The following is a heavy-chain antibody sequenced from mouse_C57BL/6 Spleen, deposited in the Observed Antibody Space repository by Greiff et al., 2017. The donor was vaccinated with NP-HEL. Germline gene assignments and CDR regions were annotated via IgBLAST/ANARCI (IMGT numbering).Heavy chain of an antibody. D-gene: IGHD2-1*01. CDR1: GFTFSSYA. CDR2: ISDGGSYT. V-gene: IGHV5-4*03. CDR3: ARRGYGNWNWYFDV. Sequence: VQLKESGGGLVKPGGSLKLSCAASGFTFSSYAMSWVRQTPEKRLEWVATISDGGSYTYYPDNVKGRFTISRDNAKNNLYLQMSHLKSEDTAMYYCARRGYGNWNWYFDVWGTGTTVTVSS. J-gene: IGHJ1*03.